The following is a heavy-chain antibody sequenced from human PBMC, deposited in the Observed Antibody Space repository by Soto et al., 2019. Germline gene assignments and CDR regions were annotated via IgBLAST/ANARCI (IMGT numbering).Heavy chain of an antibody. CDR3: ARVPTGKYGVWNY. D-gene: IGHD2-8*01. CDR1: GFTFSSYW. V-gene: IGHV3-74*01. Sequence: EEQLVESGGGLVQPGGSLRLSCAASGFTFSSYWMHWVRQAPVKGLVWVSRINPGGSITAYADSVKGRFTISRDNAKNTLYLQMNSLRGDDTAVYYCARVPTGKYGVWNYWGQGTLVTVSS. J-gene: IGHJ4*02. CDR2: INPGGSIT.